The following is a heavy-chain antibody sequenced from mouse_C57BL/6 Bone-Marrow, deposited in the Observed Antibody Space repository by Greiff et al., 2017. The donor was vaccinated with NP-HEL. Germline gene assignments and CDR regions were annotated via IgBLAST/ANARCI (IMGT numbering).Heavy chain of an antibody. Sequence: QVQLQQPGAELVKPGASVKLSCKASGYTFTSYWMQWVKQRPGQGLEWIGEIDPSDSYTNYNQKFKGKATLTVDKSSSTAYMQLSSLTSEDSAVYYCANICLRFDYWGQGTTVTVSS. CDR1: GYTFTSYW. D-gene: IGHD2-2*01. CDR2: IDPSDSYT. V-gene: IGHV1-50*01. J-gene: IGHJ2*01. CDR3: ANICLRFDY.